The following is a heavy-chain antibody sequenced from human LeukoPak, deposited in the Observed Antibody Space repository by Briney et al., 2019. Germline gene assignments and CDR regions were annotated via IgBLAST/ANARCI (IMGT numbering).Heavy chain of an antibody. CDR1: GFTFSSYA. CDR3: ARDQSGYDSGAAFDI. CDR2: ISYDGSNK. D-gene: IGHD5-12*01. Sequence: PGGSLRLSCAASGFTFSSYAMHWVRQAPGKGLEWVAVISYDGSNKYYADSVKGRFTISRDNSKNTLYLQMNSLRAEDTAVYYCARDQSGYDSGAAFDIWGQGTMVTVSS. J-gene: IGHJ3*02. V-gene: IGHV3-30*01.